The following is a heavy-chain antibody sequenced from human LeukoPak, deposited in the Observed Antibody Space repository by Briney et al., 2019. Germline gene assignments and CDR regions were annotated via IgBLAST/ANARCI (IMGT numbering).Heavy chain of an antibody. V-gene: IGHV1-3*03. Sequence: GASVKVSCKASGYTFTSYAMHWVRQAPGQRLEWMGWINAGNGNTKYSQEFQGRVTITRDTSASTAYMELSSLRAEDTAVYYCARDCSGGSCRPAIFWYWGQGTLVTVSS. CDR2: INAGNGNT. CDR3: ARDCSGGSCRPAIFWY. D-gene: IGHD2-15*01. J-gene: IGHJ4*02. CDR1: GYTFTSYA.